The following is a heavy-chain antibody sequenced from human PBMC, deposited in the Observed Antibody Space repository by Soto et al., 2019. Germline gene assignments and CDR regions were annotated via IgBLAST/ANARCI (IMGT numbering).Heavy chain of an antibody. V-gene: IGHV3-72*01. J-gene: IGHJ4*02. Sequence: GGSMILSCAASGFTFSDHYMDWVRQAPGKGLEWVGRIRKRINSYTTEYAASVKGRFTISRDDSKNSLYLQMNSLKTDDTAVYYCARVMVVAGHYYFDYWGQGTLVTVSS. D-gene: IGHD6-19*01. CDR1: GFTFSDHY. CDR3: ARVMVVAGHYYFDY. CDR2: IRKRINSYTT.